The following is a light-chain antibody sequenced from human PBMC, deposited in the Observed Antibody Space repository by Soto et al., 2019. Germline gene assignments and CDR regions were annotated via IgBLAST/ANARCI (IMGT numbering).Light chain of an antibody. Sequence: EIVLTQSPGTLSLSPGERANLTCRASQSVSSSYLAWYQQKPGQAPRLLIYGASSRATGIPDRFSGSGSGTDFTLTISRLEPEDFAVYYCQQYGSSPFTFGGGTNVEIK. J-gene: IGKJ4*01. CDR1: QSVSSSY. CDR2: GAS. CDR3: QQYGSSPFT. V-gene: IGKV3-20*01.